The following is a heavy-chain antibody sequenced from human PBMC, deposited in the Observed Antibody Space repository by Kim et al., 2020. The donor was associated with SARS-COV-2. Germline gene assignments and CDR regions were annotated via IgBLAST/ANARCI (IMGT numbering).Heavy chain of an antibody. J-gene: IGHJ4*02. CDR1: GFTFSSYS. CDR3: ARDQVVGATIAY. Sequence: GGSLRLSCAASGFTFSSYSMNWVRQAPGKGLEWVSSISSSSSYIYYADSVKGRFTISRDNAKNSLYLQMNSLRAEDTAVYYCARDQVVGATIAYWGQGTLVTVSS. V-gene: IGHV3-21*01. D-gene: IGHD1-26*01. CDR2: ISSSSSYI.